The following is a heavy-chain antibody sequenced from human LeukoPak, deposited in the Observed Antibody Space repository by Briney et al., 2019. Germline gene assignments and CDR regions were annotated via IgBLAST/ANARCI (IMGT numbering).Heavy chain of an antibody. Sequence: SETLSLTCTVSGGSISSYSWSWIRQPPGKGLEWIGYIYHSGSTYYNPSLKSRVTISVDRSKNQFSLKLSSVTAADTAVYYCASSIAAAGPNDYWGQGTLVTVSS. V-gene: IGHV4-30-2*01. D-gene: IGHD6-13*01. CDR3: ASSIAAAGPNDY. CDR1: GGSISSYS. J-gene: IGHJ4*02. CDR2: IYHSGST.